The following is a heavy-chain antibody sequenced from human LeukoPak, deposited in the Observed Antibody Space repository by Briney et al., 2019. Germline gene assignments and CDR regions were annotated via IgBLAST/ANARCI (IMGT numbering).Heavy chain of an antibody. J-gene: IGHJ4*02. CDR1: GFTFSNAW. V-gene: IGHV3-23*01. CDR3: AKPRDYYGPFAY. D-gene: IGHD3-10*01. CDR2: ISGNGGTT. Sequence: GGSLRLSCAASGFTFSNAWMSWVRQAPGKGLEWVSAISGNGGTTYYADSVKGRFTISRDNSKNTLYLQMNSLRAEDTAVYYCAKPRDYYGPFAYWGQGTLVTVSS.